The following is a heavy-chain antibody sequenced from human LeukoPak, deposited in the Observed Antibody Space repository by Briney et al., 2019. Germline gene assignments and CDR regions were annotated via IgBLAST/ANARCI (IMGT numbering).Heavy chain of an antibody. J-gene: IGHJ3*02. CDR2: IYYSGST. CDR3: ARGGGKNHAFDI. CDR1: GGSISSNDYY. D-gene: IGHD1-14*01. Sequence: PSETLFLTCTVSGGSISSNDYYWGWIRQPPGKGLEWIGNIYYSGSTYNNPSLKSRVTISVDTSKNQFSLKLSSVTAADTAVYYCARGGGKNHAFDIWGQGTMVTVSS. V-gene: IGHV4-39*07.